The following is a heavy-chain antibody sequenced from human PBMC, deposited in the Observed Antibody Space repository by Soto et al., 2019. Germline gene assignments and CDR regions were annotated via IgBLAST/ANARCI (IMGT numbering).Heavy chain of an antibody. V-gene: IGHV3-11*01. D-gene: IGHD2-15*01. CDR1: GFTFTDHY. CDR2: MSPSGSGI. Sequence: QVRLVESGGGLVKPGGSLRLSCVASGFTFTDHYMSWIRQAPGKGLEWIAYMSPSGSGISYADSAKGRFTISRDNARNTVYLQMNTLRAEDTAVYYCARTARIVDYWGQGTLVTVSS. J-gene: IGHJ4*02. CDR3: ARTARIVDY.